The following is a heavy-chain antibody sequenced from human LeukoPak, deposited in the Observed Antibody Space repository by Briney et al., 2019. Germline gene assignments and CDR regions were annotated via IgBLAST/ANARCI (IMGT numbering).Heavy chain of an antibody. CDR1: GGSIRSYY. D-gene: IGHD1-1*01. V-gene: IGHV4-59*01. CDR2: FYYSGST. CDR3: AGTEVNSWAFDI. J-gene: IGHJ3*02. Sequence: PSETLSLTCTVSGGSIRSYYWSWLRQPPGKGLEWIGYFYYSGSTNHNPSLTSRVTMSMDTSKNQYSLKLSSVTAADTALYYCAGTEVNSWAFDIWGQGTMVTVSS.